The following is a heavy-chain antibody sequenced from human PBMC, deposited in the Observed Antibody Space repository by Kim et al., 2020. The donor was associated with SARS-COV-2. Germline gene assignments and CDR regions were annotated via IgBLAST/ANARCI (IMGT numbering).Heavy chain of an antibody. J-gene: IGHJ4*02. CDR3: ARRWIAAASLDY. V-gene: IGHV4-39*01. D-gene: IGHD6-13*01. CDR1: GGSISSSSYY. CDR2: IYYSGST. Sequence: SETLSLTCTVSGGSISSSSYYWGWIRQPPGKGLEWIGSIYYSGSTYYNPSLKSRVTISVDTSKNQFSLKLSSVTAADTAVYYCARRWIAAASLDYWGQGTLVTVSS.